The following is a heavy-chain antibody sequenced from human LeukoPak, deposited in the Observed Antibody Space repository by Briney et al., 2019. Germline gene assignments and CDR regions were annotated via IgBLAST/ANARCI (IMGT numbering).Heavy chain of an antibody. D-gene: IGHD3-9*01. CDR1: GLIFSNKA. J-gene: IGHJ4*02. CDR3: ANLDRSDFDY. Sequence: GGSLRLSCAASGLIFSNKAMSWVRQAPGKGLEWVSAISGSGGSTCYADSVKGRFTISRDNSKNTLYLQMNSLRAEDTAVYYCANLDRSDFDYWGQGTLVTVSS. V-gene: IGHV3-23*01. CDR2: ISGSGGST.